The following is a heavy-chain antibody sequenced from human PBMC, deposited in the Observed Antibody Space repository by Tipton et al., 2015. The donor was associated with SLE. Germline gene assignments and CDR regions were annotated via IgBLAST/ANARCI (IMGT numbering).Heavy chain of an antibody. V-gene: IGHV3-20*04. J-gene: IGHJ1*01. Sequence: SLRLSCAASGFTFDDYGMSWVRQAPGKGLEWVSGIHWNGGRTGYADSVKGRFTISRDNAKNSLYLQMNSLRAEDTALYYCATNGHGETYEFFTEYLRHWGQGTLVTVSS. D-gene: IGHD5-12*01. CDR1: GFTFDDYG. CDR2: IHWNGGRT. CDR3: ATNGHGETYEFFTEYLRH.